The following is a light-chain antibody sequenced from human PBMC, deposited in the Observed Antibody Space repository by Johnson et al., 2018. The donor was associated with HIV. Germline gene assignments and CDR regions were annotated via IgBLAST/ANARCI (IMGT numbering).Light chain of an antibody. J-gene: IGLJ1*01. Sequence: QAVLTQPPSVSAAPGQKVTISCSGSSSNIGNNYVSWYQQLPGTAPKLLIYDNNKRPSGIPDRFSGSKSGTSATLGITGLQTGDEADYYCGTWDSSLRVVFGAGTKVTGL. V-gene: IGLV1-51*01. CDR2: DNN. CDR3: GTWDSSLRVV. CDR1: SSNIGNNY.